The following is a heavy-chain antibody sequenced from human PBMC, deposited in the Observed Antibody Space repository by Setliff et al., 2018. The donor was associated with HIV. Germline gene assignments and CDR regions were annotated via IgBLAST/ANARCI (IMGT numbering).Heavy chain of an antibody. V-gene: IGHV4-31*03. Sequence: TLSLTCTVPGGSISSGGFYWTWIRQHPGRGLEWIGYISNSGRTYHNPSLKSRVTISVDTSKNQFSLKLSSVTAADTAVYYCARRSAMIIMALDAFDIWGQGTMVTVSS. D-gene: IGHD3-22*01. J-gene: IGHJ3*02. CDR3: ARRSAMIIMALDAFDI. CDR1: GGSISSGGFY. CDR2: ISNSGRT.